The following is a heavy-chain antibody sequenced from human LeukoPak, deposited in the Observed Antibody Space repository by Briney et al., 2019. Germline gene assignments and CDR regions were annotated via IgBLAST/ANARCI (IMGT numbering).Heavy chain of an antibody. V-gene: IGHV3-7*01. J-gene: IGHJ4*02. CDR2: IKQDGSEK. Sequence: GGSLRLSCAASGFTFSSYWMSWVRQAPGKGLEWVANIKQDGSEKYYVDSVKGRFTISRDNAKNSLYLQMNSLRADDTAVYYCARRGSLAAADDYFDYWGQGTLVTVSS. CDR3: ARRGSLAAADDYFDY. CDR1: GFTFSSYW. D-gene: IGHD6-13*01.